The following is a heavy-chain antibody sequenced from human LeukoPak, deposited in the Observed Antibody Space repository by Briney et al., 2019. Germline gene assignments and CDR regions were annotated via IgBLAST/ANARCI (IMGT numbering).Heavy chain of an antibody. J-gene: IGHJ4*02. CDR1: GFTFSRYW. V-gene: IGHV3-23*01. CDR2: IRASGTST. Sequence: GGSLRLSCVGSGFTFSRYWLNWVRQAPGKGLEWVSGIRASGTSTYYADSVKGRFTISRDNSKNTLYLQVNSLRAEDTAIYYCAKDNNPDGSSGWPIDYWGQGTLVTVSS. D-gene: IGHD6-19*01. CDR3: AKDNNPDGSSGWPIDY.